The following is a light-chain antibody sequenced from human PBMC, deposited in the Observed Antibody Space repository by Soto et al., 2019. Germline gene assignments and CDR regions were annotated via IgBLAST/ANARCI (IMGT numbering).Light chain of an antibody. J-gene: IGKJ3*01. CDR1: QSVSSHY. Sequence: EIVLTQSPGTLSLSPGEGATLTCRASQSVSSHYLAWYQQKPGQAPRLLIYGASSRATGIPDRFSGSGSETDFTLTISRLEPEDFAVYFCQLYGTTPLFTFGPGTKVDIK. CDR3: QLYGTTPLFT. V-gene: IGKV3-20*01. CDR2: GAS.